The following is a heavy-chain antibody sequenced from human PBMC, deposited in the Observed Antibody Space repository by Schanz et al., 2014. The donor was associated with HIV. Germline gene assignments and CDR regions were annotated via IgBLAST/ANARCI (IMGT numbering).Heavy chain of an antibody. J-gene: IGHJ4*02. CDR2: FSPYNGNT. V-gene: IGHV1-18*01. CDR1: GYTFTSYG. Sequence: QVHLLQSGPEVKKPGASVKVSCKASGYTFTSYGISWVRQAPGQGLEWMGWFSPYNGNTNYAQNLQDRVTMTTDTSTSTAYMELRSLTSDDTAVYYCARAYCSGGSCHDYWGQGTLVTVSS. CDR3: ARAYCSGGSCHDY. D-gene: IGHD2-15*01.